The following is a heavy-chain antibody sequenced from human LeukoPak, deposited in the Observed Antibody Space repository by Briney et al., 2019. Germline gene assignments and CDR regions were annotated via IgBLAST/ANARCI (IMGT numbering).Heavy chain of an antibody. D-gene: IGHD3-3*01. CDR3: ARGRTYYDFWSGYSRYFDY. J-gene: IGHJ4*02. Sequence: KPSETLSLTCAVYGGSFSGYYWSWIRQPPGKGLEWIGEINHSGSTNYNPSLKSRVTMSVDTSKNQFSLKLSSVTAADTAVYYCARGRTYYDFWSGYSRYFDYWGQGTLVTVSS. V-gene: IGHV4-34*01. CDR1: GGSFSGYY. CDR2: INHSGST.